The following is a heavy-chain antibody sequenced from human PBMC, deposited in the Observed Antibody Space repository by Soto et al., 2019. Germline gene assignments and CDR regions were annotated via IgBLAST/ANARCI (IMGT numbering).Heavy chain of an antibody. CDR3: ATGSSGGPRFDP. Sequence: QVQLQESGPGLVKPSETLSLTCTVSGVSVSSASYYWSWIRQPPGKGLEWLGYIYYTGSTKYNPSLKTRVTISVDTPRNLFSLSLTSVSAADTAVYYCATGSSGGPRFDPWGQGTLVTVSS. D-gene: IGHD2-15*01. CDR2: IYYTGST. CDR1: GVSVSSASYY. J-gene: IGHJ5*02. V-gene: IGHV4-61*03.